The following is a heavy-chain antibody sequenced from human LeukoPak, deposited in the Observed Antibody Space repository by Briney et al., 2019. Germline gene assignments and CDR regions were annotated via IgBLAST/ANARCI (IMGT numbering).Heavy chain of an antibody. D-gene: IGHD6-13*01. CDR2: IYYSGNT. CDR3: ARRRSIAAAGTGNWNDP. V-gene: IGHV4-39*01. CDR1: GGSISSSNYY. J-gene: IGHJ5*02. Sequence: PSETLSLTCSVSGGSISSSNYYWGWIRQPPGKGLEWIGSIYYSGNTFYNSSLKSRVTISVDTSKNQFSLKLSSVTAADTAVYYCARRRSIAAAGTGNWNDPWGQGTLVTVSS.